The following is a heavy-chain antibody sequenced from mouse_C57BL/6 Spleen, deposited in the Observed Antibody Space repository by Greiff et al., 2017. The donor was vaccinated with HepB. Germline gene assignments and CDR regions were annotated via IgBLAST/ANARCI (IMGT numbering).Heavy chain of an antibody. V-gene: IGHV1-64*01. D-gene: IGHD2-12*01. CDR1: GYTFTSYW. J-gene: IGHJ3*01. CDR2: IHPNSGST. CDR3: ARNHDGWFAY. Sequence: VQLQQPGAELVKPGASVKLSCKASGYTFTSYWMHWVKQRPGQGLEWIGMIHPNSGSTNYNEKFKSKATLTVDKSSSTAYMQLSSLTSEDSAVYYCARNHDGWFAYWGQGTLVTVSA.